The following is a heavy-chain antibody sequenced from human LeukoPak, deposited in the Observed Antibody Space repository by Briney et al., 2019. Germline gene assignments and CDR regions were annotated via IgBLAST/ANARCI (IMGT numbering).Heavy chain of an antibody. D-gene: IGHD2-15*01. Sequence: PGGSLRLSCAASGFTFDDYAMHWVRQAPGKGLEWVSGISWNSGSIGYADSVKGRFTISRDNAKNSLYLQMNSLRAEDTASYYCAKGATIAATLGWFDPWGQGTLVTVPS. CDR1: GFTFDDYA. CDR2: ISWNSGSI. CDR3: AKGATIAATLGWFDP. J-gene: IGHJ5*02. V-gene: IGHV3-9*01.